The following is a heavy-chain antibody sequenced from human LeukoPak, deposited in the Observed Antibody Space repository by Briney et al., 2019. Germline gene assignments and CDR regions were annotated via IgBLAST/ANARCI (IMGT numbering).Heavy chain of an antibody. J-gene: IGHJ3*02. Sequence: GESLKISCKGSGYSFISYWIGWVRQMPGKSLEWMGIIYPGDSDTRYSPSFQGQVTISADKSITTAYLQRSSLKASDTAMYYCARGYCSGGTCYDAFDIWGQGTMVTVSS. D-gene: IGHD2-15*01. CDR3: ARGYCSGGTCYDAFDI. CDR2: IYPGDSDT. CDR1: GYSFISYW. V-gene: IGHV5-51*01.